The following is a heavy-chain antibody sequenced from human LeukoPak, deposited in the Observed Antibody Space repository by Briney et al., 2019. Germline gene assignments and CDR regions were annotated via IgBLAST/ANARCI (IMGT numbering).Heavy chain of an antibody. V-gene: IGHV3-30*04. D-gene: IGHD1-26*01. Sequence: GGSLRLSCAASGFTFSSYAMHWVRQAPGKGLEWVAVISYDGSNKYYADSVKGRFTISRDNSKNTLYLQMNSLRAEDTAVYYCANTIYSGSYFDYWGQGTLVTVSS. CDR1: GFTFSSYA. CDR3: ANTIYSGSYFDY. CDR2: ISYDGSNK. J-gene: IGHJ4*02.